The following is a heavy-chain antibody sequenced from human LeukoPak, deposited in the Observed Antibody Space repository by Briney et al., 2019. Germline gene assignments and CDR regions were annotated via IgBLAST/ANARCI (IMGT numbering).Heavy chain of an antibody. CDR3: ARDNEAWYFDL. CDR2: ISWDGSSR. J-gene: IGHJ2*01. Sequence: PGGCLRLSCAASGYTLDDYTQHWVRQAPGKGLEWVSLISWDGSSRYYADSVKGRFTISRDNSKNSLYLQMNSLRTEDTALYYCARDNEAWYFDLWGRGTPVTVSS. V-gene: IGHV3-43*01. CDR1: GYTLDDYT.